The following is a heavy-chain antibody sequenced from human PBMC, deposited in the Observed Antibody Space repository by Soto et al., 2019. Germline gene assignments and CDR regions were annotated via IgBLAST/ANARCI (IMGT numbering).Heavy chain of an antibody. CDR1: GYTFTSYG. D-gene: IGHD3-10*01. Sequence: QVQLVQSGAEVKKPGASVKVSCKASGYTFTSYGISWVRQAPGQGLEWMGWISAYNGNTNYAQKRQGRVTMTTDTAASTAYMELRSLRSDDTAVYYCAREWRYFGDGAGPFNYWGQGTLVTVSS. J-gene: IGHJ4*02. CDR3: AREWRYFGDGAGPFNY. CDR2: ISAYNGNT. V-gene: IGHV1-18*04.